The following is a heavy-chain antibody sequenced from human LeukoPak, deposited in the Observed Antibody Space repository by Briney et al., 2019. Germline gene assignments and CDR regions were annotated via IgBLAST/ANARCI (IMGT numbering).Heavy chain of an antibody. D-gene: IGHD4-17*01. J-gene: IGHJ5*02. CDR1: GGSISSYY. Sequence: SETLSLTCTVSGGSISSYYWSWIRQPPGKGLEWVGYMYNSGTTNYNPSLKSRVTISIDTSKNQFSLKVSSVTAAETAVYYCARVPHFGDYGWFDPWGQGTLVTVSS. V-gene: IGHV4-59*01. CDR2: MYNSGTT. CDR3: ARVPHFGDYGWFDP.